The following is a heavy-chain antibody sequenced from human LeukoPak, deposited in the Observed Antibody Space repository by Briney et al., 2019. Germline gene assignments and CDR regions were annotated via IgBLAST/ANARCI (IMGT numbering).Heavy chain of an antibody. J-gene: IGHJ5*02. CDR1: GYSFTSYW. CDR3: ARQGTYCSSTSCSVWFDP. D-gene: IGHD2-2*01. CDR2: IYPGDSDT. Sequence: GESLQISCKGSGYSFTSYWIGWVRQMPGKGLEWMGIIYPGDSDTRYSPSFQGQVTISADKSISTAYLQWSSLKASDTAMYYCARQGTYCSSTSCSVWFDPWGQGTLVTVSS. V-gene: IGHV5-51*01.